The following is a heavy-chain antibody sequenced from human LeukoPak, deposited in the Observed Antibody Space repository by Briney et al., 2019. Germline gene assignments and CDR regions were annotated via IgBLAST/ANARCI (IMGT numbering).Heavy chain of an antibody. CDR2: ISSSSSYI. Sequence: GGSLRLSCAASGFTFSSHSMNWVRQAPGKGLEWVSFISSSSSYIYYADSVQGRFTVSRDNAKNSLYLQMNSLRAEDTAVYYCARDCSSTSCLDYWGQGTLVTVSS. CDR3: ARDCSSTSCLDY. D-gene: IGHD2-2*01. J-gene: IGHJ4*02. V-gene: IGHV3-21*01. CDR1: GFTFSSHS.